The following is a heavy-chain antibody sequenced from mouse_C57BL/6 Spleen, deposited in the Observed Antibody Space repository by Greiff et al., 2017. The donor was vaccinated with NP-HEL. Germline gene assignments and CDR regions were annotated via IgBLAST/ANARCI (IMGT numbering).Heavy chain of an antibody. J-gene: IGHJ4*01. Sequence: QVQLKQSGPELVKPGASVKLSCKASGYTFTSYDINWVKQRPGQGLEWIGWIYPRDGSTKYNEKFKGKATLTVDTSSSTAYMELHSLTSEDSAVYFCARTITTVVATGAMDYWGQGTSVTVSS. CDR1: GYTFTSYD. D-gene: IGHD1-1*01. CDR2: IYPRDGST. CDR3: ARTITTVVATGAMDY. V-gene: IGHV1-85*01.